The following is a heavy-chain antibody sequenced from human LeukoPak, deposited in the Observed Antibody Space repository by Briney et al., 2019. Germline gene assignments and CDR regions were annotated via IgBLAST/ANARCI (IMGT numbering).Heavy chain of an antibody. J-gene: IGHJ6*02. Sequence: ASVKVSCKVSGYTLTELSMHWVRQAPGKGLEWMGGFDPEDGETIYAQKFQGRVTMTEDTSTDTAYMELSSLRSEDTAVYYCARDQAMVPRYYYGMDVWGQGTTVTVSS. CDR1: GYTLTELS. D-gene: IGHD2-8*01. V-gene: IGHV1-24*01. CDR3: ARDQAMVPRYYYGMDV. CDR2: FDPEDGET.